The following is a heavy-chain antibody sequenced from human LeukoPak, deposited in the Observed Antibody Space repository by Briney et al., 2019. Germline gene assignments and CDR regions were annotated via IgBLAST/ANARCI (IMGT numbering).Heavy chain of an antibody. CDR2: MYYDGTT. CDR1: GGSIFSTSFY. V-gene: IGHV4-39*01. D-gene: IGHD3-10*01. CDR3: ARRSDSGSDDGEDYFDY. Sequence: SETLSLACTVSGGSIFSTSFYWGWIRQPPGTGLEWIGSMYYDGTTYHNPSLKSRVTISVDTSNSQFSLRLTSVTAADTAVYFCARRSDSGSDDGEDYFDYWGQGTLVTVSS. J-gene: IGHJ4*02.